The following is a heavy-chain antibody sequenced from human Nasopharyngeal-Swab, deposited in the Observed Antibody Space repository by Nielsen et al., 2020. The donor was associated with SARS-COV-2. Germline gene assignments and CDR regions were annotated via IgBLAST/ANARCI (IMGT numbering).Heavy chain of an antibody. D-gene: IGHD3-22*01. CDR1: GFTVSSNY. V-gene: IGHV3-53*01. CDR2: IYSGGST. CDR3: AREGTTYYYDSSGYYSEYYFDY. J-gene: IGHJ4*02. Sequence: GESLKISCAASGFTVSSNYMSWVRQAPGKGLEWVSVIYSGGSTYYADSVKGRFTISRDNSKNTLYLQMNSPRAEDTAVYYCAREGTTYYYDSSGYYSEYYFDYWGQGTLVTVSS.